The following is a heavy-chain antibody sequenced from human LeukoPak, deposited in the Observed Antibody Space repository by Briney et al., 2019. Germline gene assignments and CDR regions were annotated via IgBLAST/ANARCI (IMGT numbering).Heavy chain of an antibody. CDR3: ARVNLLFGVVQGFDY. D-gene: IGHD3-3*01. CDR2: INHSGST. J-gene: IGHJ4*02. V-gene: IGHV4-34*01. Sequence: SETLSLTCAVYGGSFSGYYWSWIRQPPGKGLEWIGEINHSGSTNYNPSLKSRVTMSVDTSKNQFSLKLSSVTAADTAVYYCARVNLLFGVVQGFDYWGQGTLVTVSS. CDR1: GGSFSGYY.